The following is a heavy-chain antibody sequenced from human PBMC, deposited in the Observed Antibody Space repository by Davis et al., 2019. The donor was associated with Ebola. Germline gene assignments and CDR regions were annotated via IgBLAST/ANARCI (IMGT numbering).Heavy chain of an antibody. D-gene: IGHD6-19*01. Sequence: GESLKIPCAASGFTFSSFCMSWVRQAPGKGLEWISAMSSSGGVTHYADSVKGRFAISRDNSKNTLYLQMNSLRAEDTAVYYCAKSSVAGTSGMDVWGQGTTVTVSS. CDR1: GFTFSSFC. V-gene: IGHV3-23*01. CDR3: AKSSVAGTSGMDV. J-gene: IGHJ6*02. CDR2: MSSSGGVT.